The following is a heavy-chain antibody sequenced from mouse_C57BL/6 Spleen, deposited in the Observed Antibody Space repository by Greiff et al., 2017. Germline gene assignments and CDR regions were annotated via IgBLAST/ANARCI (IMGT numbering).Heavy chain of an antibody. CDR1: GYTFTDYY. Sequence: VQLQQSGAELVRPGASVKLSCKASGYTFTDYYINWVKQRPGQGLEWIARIYPGSGNTYYNEKFKGKATLTAEKSSSTAYMQLSSLTSEDSAVYFCAREDDYGSSTGYFDVWGTGTTVTVSS. J-gene: IGHJ1*03. CDR3: AREDDYGSSTGYFDV. V-gene: IGHV1-76*01. CDR2: IYPGSGNT. D-gene: IGHD1-1*01.